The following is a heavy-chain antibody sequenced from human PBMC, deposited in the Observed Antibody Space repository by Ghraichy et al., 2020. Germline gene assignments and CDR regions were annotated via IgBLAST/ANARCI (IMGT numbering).Heavy chain of an antibody. CDR2: ISSSGSRI. V-gene: IGHV3-11*01. CDR1: AFTFSDYY. Sequence: GGSLRLSCAASAFTFSDYYMSWIRQAPGKGPEWVSYISSSGSRIYYADSVKGRFTISRDNAKNSLYLQMNSLRAEDTAVYYCARVVGQFLEWTPANYYVDVWGKGTTVTVSS. J-gene: IGHJ6*03. CDR3: ARVVGQFLEWTPANYYVDV. D-gene: IGHD3-3*01.